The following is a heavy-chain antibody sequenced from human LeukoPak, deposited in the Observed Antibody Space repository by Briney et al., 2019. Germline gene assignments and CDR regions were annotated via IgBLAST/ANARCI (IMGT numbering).Heavy chain of an antibody. D-gene: IGHD1-7*01. CDR1: GFTFSSST. V-gene: IGHV3-23*01. Sequence: TGGSLRLSCAASGFTFSSSTMTWVRQAPGKGLEWVSTMRGPGASTYYPDSVKGRFTISRDNSKNTLYLQMNSLRAEDTAIYYCAKTTGTTWYFDSWGQGTLVTVSS. J-gene: IGHJ4*02. CDR3: AKTTGTTWYFDS. CDR2: MRGPGAST.